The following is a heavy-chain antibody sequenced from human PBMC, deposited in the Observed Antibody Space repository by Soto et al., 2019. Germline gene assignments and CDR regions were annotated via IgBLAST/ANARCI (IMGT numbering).Heavy chain of an antibody. J-gene: IGHJ5*02. CDR3: ARDMHAGFTHYFDP. V-gene: IGHV4-39*07. CDR1: GGSISSGTYF. Sequence: PSETLSLTCTVSGGSISSGTYFWSWVRQRPGEGLEWIGNIYYTGITYYNLSLKSRVAISVDTSKNQFSLTLTSMTAADTAVYYCARDMHAGFTHYFDPWGQGXLVTVSS. CDR2: IYYTGIT. D-gene: IGHD1-26*01.